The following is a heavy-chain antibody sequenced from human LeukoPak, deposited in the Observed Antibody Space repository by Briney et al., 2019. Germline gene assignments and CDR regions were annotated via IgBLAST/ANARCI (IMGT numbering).Heavy chain of an antibody. CDR1: GFTFSSYS. Sequence: PGGSLRLSCAASGFTFSSYSMNWVRQAPGKGLEWVSSISSSSSYIYYADSVKGRFTISRDNAKNSLYLQMNSLRAEDTAVYYCARGYCSGGSCHNFDYWGQGTLVTVSS. J-gene: IGHJ4*02. CDR3: ARGYCSGGSCHNFDY. V-gene: IGHV3-21*01. CDR2: ISSSSSYI. D-gene: IGHD2-15*01.